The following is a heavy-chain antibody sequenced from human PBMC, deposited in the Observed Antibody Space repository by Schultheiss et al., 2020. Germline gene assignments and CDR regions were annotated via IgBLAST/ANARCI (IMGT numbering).Heavy chain of an antibody. J-gene: IGHJ6*02. Sequence: SETLSLTCTVSGGSISSSSYYWGWIRQPPGKGLEWIGTIYYSGTTYYNPSLKSRVTISVDTSKNQFSLKLSSVTAADTAVYYCARAGVVVAATSGYYYYGMNVWGQGATVTISS. CDR2: IYYSGTT. V-gene: IGHV4-39*07. CDR3: ARAGVVVAATSGYYYYGMNV. CDR1: GGSISSSSYY. D-gene: IGHD2-15*01.